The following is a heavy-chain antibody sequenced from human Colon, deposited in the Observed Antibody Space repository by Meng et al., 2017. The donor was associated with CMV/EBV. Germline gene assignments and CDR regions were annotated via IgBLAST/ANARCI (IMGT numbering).Heavy chain of an antibody. J-gene: IGHJ3*02. CDR3: ARISTKETGTHAFDI. V-gene: IGHV3-20*04. CDR1: GFTFSSYA. CDR2: INWNGGST. D-gene: IGHD1-7*01. Sequence: GESLKISCAASGFTFSSYAMSWVRQAPGKGLEWVSGINWNGGSTGYADSVKGRFTISRDNAKNSLYLQMNSLRAEDTALYYCARISTKETGTHAFDIRGQGTMVTVSS.